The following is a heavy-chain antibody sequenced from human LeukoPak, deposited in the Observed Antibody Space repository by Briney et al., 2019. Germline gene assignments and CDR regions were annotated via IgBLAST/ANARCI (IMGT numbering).Heavy chain of an antibody. CDR1: GGSISSYY. Sequence: ASETLSLTCTVSGGSISSYYWSWIRQPAGKGLEWIGRIYTSGSTNYNPSLKSRVTMSVDTSKNQFSLKLSSVTAADTAVYYCARDHSKITMVRPFDYWGQGTLVTVSS. J-gene: IGHJ4*02. CDR3: ARDHSKITMVRPFDY. V-gene: IGHV4-4*07. CDR2: IYTSGST. D-gene: IGHD3-10*01.